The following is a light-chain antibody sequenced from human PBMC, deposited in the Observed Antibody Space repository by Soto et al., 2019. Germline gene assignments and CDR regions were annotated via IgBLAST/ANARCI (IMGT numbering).Light chain of an antibody. CDR2: AVS. Sequence: QSALTQPRSLSGSPRQSVTISCTGTSSDVGGYNYVSWYQQHPGKAPKLMIYAVSKRPSGVPDRFSGSKSGNTASLTISGLQAEDEADCYCCSYAGRPRYLFGTGTKLTVL. V-gene: IGLV2-11*01. CDR1: SSDVGGYNY. J-gene: IGLJ1*01. CDR3: CSYAGRPRYL.